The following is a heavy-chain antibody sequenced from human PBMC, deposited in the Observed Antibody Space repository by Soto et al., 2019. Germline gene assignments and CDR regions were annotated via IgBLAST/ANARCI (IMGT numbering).Heavy chain of an antibody. J-gene: IGHJ5*02. CDR1: GFTFSSYG. D-gene: IGHD6-19*01. CDR2: ISYDGSNK. V-gene: IGHV3-30*18. CDR3: AKEIKEQWLFQPRAPWFDP. Sequence: GGSLRLSCAASGFTFSSYGMHWVRQAPGKGLEWVAVISYDGSNKYYADSVKGRFTISRDNSKNTLYLQMNSLRAEDTAVYYCAKEIKEQWLFQPRAPWFDPWGQGTLVTVSS.